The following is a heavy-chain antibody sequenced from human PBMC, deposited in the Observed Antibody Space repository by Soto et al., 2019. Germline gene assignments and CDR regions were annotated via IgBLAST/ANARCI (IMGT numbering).Heavy chain of an antibody. CDR1: GFTFSSYS. J-gene: IGHJ4*02. Sequence: PGGSLRLSCAASGFTFSSYSMNWVRQAPGKGLEWVSYISSSSSTIYYADSVKGRFTISRDNAKNSLYLQMNSLRAEDTAVYYCARALWFRRGLRFLEWLSPFDYWGQGTLVTVSS. CDR2: ISSSSSTI. D-gene: IGHD3-3*01. V-gene: IGHV3-48*01. CDR3: ARALWFRRGLRFLEWLSPFDY.